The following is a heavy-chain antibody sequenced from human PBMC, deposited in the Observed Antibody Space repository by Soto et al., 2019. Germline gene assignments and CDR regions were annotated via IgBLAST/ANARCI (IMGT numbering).Heavy chain of an antibody. CDR1: GGSISSSSYY. Sequence: QLQLQESGPGLVKPSETLSLTCTVSGGSISSSSYYWGWIRQPPGKGLEWIGSIYYSGSTYYNPSLKSRVTISVDTSKNQFSLKLSSVTAADTAVYYCASQGRITIFAGSFDIWGQGTMVTVSS. V-gene: IGHV4-39*01. J-gene: IGHJ3*02. D-gene: IGHD3-9*01. CDR2: IYYSGST. CDR3: ASQGRITIFAGSFDI.